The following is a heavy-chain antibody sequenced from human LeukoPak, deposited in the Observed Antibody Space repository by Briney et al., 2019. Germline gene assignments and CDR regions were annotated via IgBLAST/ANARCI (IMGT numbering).Heavy chain of an antibody. CDR2: ISYDGSNK. Sequence: GGALRLSCAASGFTFSSYAMHWGRQAPGKGLEGVAVISYDGSNKYYADAVKGRFTISRDNSKNTLYLQMNSLRAEDTAVYYCARDTAMVFDYWGQGTLVPVSS. J-gene: IGHJ4*02. CDR1: GFTFSSYA. D-gene: IGHD5-18*01. V-gene: IGHV3-30*04. CDR3: ARDTAMVFDY.